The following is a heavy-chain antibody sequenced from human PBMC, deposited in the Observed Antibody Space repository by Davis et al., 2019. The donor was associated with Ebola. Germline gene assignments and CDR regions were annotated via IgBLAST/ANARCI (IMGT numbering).Heavy chain of an antibody. V-gene: IGHV3-53*01. Sequence: GESLKISCAASGFIVSSNYISWVRQAPGKGLEWVSVIYSGGSTYYADSVKGRFTISRDNSKNTVYLQMNSLRAEDTAVYYCARRYTSSANYMDVWGKGTTVTVSS. CDR2: IYSGGST. CDR3: ARRYTSSANYMDV. CDR1: GFIVSSNY. D-gene: IGHD3-22*01. J-gene: IGHJ6*03.